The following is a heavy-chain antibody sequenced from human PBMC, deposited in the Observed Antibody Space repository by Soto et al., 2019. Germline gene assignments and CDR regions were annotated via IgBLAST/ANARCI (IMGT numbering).Heavy chain of an antibody. CDR2: ISGSGGST. CDR1: GFTFSSYA. Sequence: GGSLRLSCAASGFTFSSYAMSWVRQAPGKGLEWVSAISGSGGSTYYADSVKGRFTISRDNSKNTLYLQMNSLRAEDTAVYYCATPPQIAVAGTPDSDYWGQGTLVTVSS. V-gene: IGHV3-23*01. D-gene: IGHD6-19*01. J-gene: IGHJ4*02. CDR3: ATPPQIAVAGTPDSDY.